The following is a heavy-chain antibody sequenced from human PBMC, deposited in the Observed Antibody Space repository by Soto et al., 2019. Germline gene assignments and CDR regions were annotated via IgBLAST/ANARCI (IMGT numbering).Heavy chain of an antibody. CDR2: ISSSSSYI. D-gene: IGHD3-9*01. J-gene: IGHJ4*02. CDR1: GFTFSSYS. V-gene: IGHV3-21*01. Sequence: PGGSLRLSCAASGFTFSSYSMNWVRQAPGKGLEWVSSISSSSSYIYYADSVKGRFTISRDNAKNSLYLQMNSLRAEDTAVYYCARGINRYYDILTRNRAYYFDYWGQGTLVTVSS. CDR3: ARGINRYYDILTRNRAYYFDY.